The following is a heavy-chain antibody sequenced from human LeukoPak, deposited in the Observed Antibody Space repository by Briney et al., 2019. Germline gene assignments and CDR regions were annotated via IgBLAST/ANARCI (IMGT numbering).Heavy chain of an antibody. CDR2: LSASGFNT. D-gene: IGHD1-26*01. CDR1: GFIFSTYA. CDR3: AKGELDDAFDI. Sequence: GGSLRLSCAASGFIFSTYAMTWLRQAPGKGLEWVSALSASGFNTYYADSVKGRFTISRDNSKNTLYLQMNSLRAEDTAVYYCAKGELDDAFDIWGQGTMVTVS. J-gene: IGHJ3*02. V-gene: IGHV3-23*01.